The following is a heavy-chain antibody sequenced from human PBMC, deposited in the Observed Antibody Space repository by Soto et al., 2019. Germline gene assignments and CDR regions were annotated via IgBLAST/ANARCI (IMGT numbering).Heavy chain of an antibody. J-gene: IGHJ6*02. V-gene: IGHV5-51*01. CDR2: IYPGDSDT. CDR1: GYTFTNYW. CDR3: AASIFYYGMDV. Sequence: GESLKISCKGSGYTFTNYWIGWVRQMPGKGLEWMGIIYPGDSDTKYNPSFQGQVTISADKSITTTYLQWSSLKASDAAIYYCAASIFYYGMDVWGQGTTVTVSS.